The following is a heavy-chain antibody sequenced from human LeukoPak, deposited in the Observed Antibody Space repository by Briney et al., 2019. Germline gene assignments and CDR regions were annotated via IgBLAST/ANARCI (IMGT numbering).Heavy chain of an antibody. D-gene: IGHD6-19*01. V-gene: IGHV1-18*01. CDR2: ITAYNADT. Sequence: GASVKVSCKASGYTFNTYGINWVRQAPGQGLEWVGWITAYNADTNYAQRLQGRVTMTADTSTSTAYMELRSLRSDDTAVYYCARDRKFDSSGWYVGLDWFDPWGQGTLVTVSS. CDR1: GYTFNTYG. CDR3: ARDRKFDSSGWYVGLDWFDP. J-gene: IGHJ5*02.